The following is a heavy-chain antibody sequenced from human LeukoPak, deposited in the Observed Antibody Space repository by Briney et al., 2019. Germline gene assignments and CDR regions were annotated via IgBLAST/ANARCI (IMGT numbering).Heavy chain of an antibody. Sequence: SETLSLTCAVYGGSFSGYYWSWIRQPPGKGLEWIGEINHSGSTNYNPSLKSRVTISVDTSKNQFSLKLSSVTAADTAVYYCARGGWNNYFDYWGQGTLVTVSS. CDR3: ARGGWNNYFDY. V-gene: IGHV4-34*01. D-gene: IGHD1/OR15-1a*01. J-gene: IGHJ4*02. CDR1: GGSFSGYY. CDR2: INHSGST.